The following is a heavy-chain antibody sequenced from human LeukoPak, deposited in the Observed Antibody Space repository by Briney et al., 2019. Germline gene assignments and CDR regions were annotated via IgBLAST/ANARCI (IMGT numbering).Heavy chain of an antibody. V-gene: IGHV4-59*12. Sequence: SETLSLTCTVSGGSISSYYWSWIRQPPGKGRGWIGYIYYSGSTNYNPSLKSRVTISVDTSKNQFSLKLSSVTAADTAVYYCARDGGSGSYLYYFDYWGQGTLVTVSS. D-gene: IGHD1-26*01. J-gene: IGHJ4*02. CDR1: GGSISSYY. CDR2: IYYSGST. CDR3: ARDGGSGSYLYYFDY.